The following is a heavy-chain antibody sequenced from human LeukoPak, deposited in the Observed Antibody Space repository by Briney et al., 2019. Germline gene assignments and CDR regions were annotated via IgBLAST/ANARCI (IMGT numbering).Heavy chain of an antibody. D-gene: IGHD4-11*01. J-gene: IGHJ5*02. CDR3: ARVMTTAPNFPRRFDP. CDR2: INHSGST. Sequence: SETLSLTCAVYGGSFSGYYWSWIRQPPGKGLEWIGEINHSGSTNYNPSLKSRVTISVDTSKNQFSLKLSSVTAADTAVYYCARVMTTAPNFPRRFDPWGQGTLVTVSS. CDR1: GGSFSGYY. V-gene: IGHV4-34*01.